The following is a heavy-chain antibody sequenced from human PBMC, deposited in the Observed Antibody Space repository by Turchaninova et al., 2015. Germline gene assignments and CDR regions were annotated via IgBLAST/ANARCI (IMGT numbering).Heavy chain of an antibody. V-gene: IGHV3-64D*06. Sequence: EVQLVESGGGLVQPGGSLGLSCSASGITFTTHTKHWVRQAPGRGLEYVSSISHDGDGTYYADSVKGRFTISRDISKNTLFLRMSNLRPEDTAVYYCATGAAYYYDYWGQGTLVTVSS. D-gene: IGHD3-3*01. J-gene: IGHJ4*02. CDR3: ATGAAYYYDY. CDR1: GITFTTHT. CDR2: ISHDGDGT.